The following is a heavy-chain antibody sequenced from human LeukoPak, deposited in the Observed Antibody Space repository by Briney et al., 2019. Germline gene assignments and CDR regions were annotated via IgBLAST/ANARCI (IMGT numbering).Heavy chain of an antibody. CDR2: ISAYNGNT. Sequence: ASVKVSCKASGYTFTSYGISWVRQAPGQGLEWMGWISAYNGNTNYAQKLQGRVTMTTDTSTSTAYMELRSLRSDDTAVYYCARDPGLGYCSGGSCYSSFDYWGQGTLVTVSP. V-gene: IGHV1-18*01. CDR3: ARDPGLGYCSGGSCYSSFDY. J-gene: IGHJ4*02. D-gene: IGHD2-15*01. CDR1: GYTFTSYG.